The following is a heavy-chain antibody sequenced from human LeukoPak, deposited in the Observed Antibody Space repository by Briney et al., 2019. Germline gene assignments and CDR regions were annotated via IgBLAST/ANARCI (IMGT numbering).Heavy chain of an antibody. CDR3: ASAFKVVAGIAAAGPNLFDY. V-gene: IGHV4-39*07. CDR1: GGSISSSSYY. D-gene: IGHD6-13*01. J-gene: IGHJ4*02. CDR2: IYYSGST. Sequence: SETLSLTCTVSGGSISSSSYYWGWTRQPPGKGLEWIGSIYYSGSTYYNPSLKSRVTISVDTSKNQFSLKLSSVTAADTAVYYCASAFKVVAGIAAAGPNLFDYWGQGTLVTVSS.